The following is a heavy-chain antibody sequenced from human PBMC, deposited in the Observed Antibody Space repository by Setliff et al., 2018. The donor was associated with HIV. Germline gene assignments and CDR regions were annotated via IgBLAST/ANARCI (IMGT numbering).Heavy chain of an antibody. D-gene: IGHD2-15*01. Sequence: PGESLKISCKGSGYSFTSYWIAWVRQTPGKGLEWMGIIYPGDSESRYSPSFQGQVTISADKSISTAYLQWSSLKASDTAMYYCATSPLGYCSGGSCYQYFDYWGPGTQVTVSS. J-gene: IGHJ4*02. CDR1: GYSFTSYW. V-gene: IGHV5-51*01. CDR2: IYPGDSES. CDR3: ATSPLGYCSGGSCYQYFDY.